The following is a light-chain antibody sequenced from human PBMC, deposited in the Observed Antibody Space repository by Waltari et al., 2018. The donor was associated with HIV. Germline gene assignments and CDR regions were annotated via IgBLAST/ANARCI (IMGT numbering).Light chain of an antibody. CDR3: QQSFSGFT. CDR1: HNISGF. V-gene: IGKV1-39*01. J-gene: IGKJ3*01. Sequence: IQLTQSPLFLSAYLADSVPITCRPSHNISGFLNWYQQNPGKPPKLLVFATSSLQTGVPSRFKGSASGMDFSLTISSLHPEDFATYYCQQSFSGFTFGPGTNVH. CDR2: ATS.